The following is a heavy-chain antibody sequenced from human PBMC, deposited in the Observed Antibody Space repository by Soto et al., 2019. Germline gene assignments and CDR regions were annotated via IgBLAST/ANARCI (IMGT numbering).Heavy chain of an antibody. J-gene: IGHJ5*01. D-gene: IGHD3-16*01. CDR3: VKGGWLDF. V-gene: IGHV3-23*01. CDR1: GFSFSTFE. Sequence: EVQLLESGGGLVQPGGSLRLSCAASGFSFSTFEMSWVRQAQGRGLEWVSFISDDSSRTYYADAVKGRFTISRDNSKYTLYLQMNRLTAEDTAVYACVKGGWLDFWGQGTLVTVSS. CDR2: ISDDSSRT.